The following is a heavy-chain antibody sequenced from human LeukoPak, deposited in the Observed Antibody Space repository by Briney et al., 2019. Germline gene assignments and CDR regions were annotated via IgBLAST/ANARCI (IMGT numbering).Heavy chain of an antibody. CDR1: GDSVSSNSAA. CDR3: ARTVIRNYNWFDP. D-gene: IGHD2-21*01. J-gene: IGHJ5*02. V-gene: IGHV6-1*01. CDR2: TYYRSKWNK. Sequence: SQTLSLTCAISGDSVSSNSAAWNWIRQSPSRGLEWLGRTYYRSKWNKNYAASVKSRITINPDTSKNHFSLELHSVTAADTAVYYCARTVIRNYNWFDPWGQGTLVTVSS.